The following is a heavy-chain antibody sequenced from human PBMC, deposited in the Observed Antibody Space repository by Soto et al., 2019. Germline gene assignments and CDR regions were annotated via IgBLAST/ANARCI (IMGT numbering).Heavy chain of an antibody. D-gene: IGHD5-12*01. CDR2: IIPILGIA. V-gene: IGHV1-69*02. CDR1: GGTFSSYT. J-gene: IGHJ4*02. CDR3: AGVARDGYNLCPPG. Sequence: KVSCKASGGTFSSYTISWVRQAPGQGLEWMGRIIPILGIANYVQKFQGRVTITADKSTSTAYMELSSLRSEDTAVYYCAGVARDGYNLCPPGWGQGTLVTVS.